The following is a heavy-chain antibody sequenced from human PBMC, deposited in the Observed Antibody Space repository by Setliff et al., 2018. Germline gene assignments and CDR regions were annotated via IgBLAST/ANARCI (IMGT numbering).Heavy chain of an antibody. V-gene: IGHV5-51*01. J-gene: IGHJ3*02. CDR1: GRSFTSFW. D-gene: IGHD6-25*01. CDR3: ARLGAPASHDAFDI. Sequence: PGESLKISCKGSGRSFTSFWIGWVRQMPGKGLEWMGVVYCGDSDTRYSPSFQGQVTMSADRSIRSAYLQWSSLKASDTAMYYCARLGAPASHDAFDIWGQGTMVTVSS. CDR2: VYCGDSDT.